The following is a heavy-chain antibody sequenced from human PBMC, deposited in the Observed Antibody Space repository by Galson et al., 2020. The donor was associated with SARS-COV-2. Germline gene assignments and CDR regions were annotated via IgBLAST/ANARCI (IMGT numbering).Heavy chain of an antibody. CDR1: GFTFSSYG. J-gene: IGHJ6*02. CDR3: ARDIRQQLEYYYYYYGMDV. V-gene: IGHV3-74*01. CDR2: INSDGSST. D-gene: IGHD6-13*01. Sequence: GGSLRLSCAASGFTFSSYGMHWVRQAPGKGLVWFSRINSDGSSTSYADSVKGRFTISRDNAKNTLYLQMNSLRAEDTTVYYCARDIRQQLEYYYYYYGMDVWGQGTTVTVSS.